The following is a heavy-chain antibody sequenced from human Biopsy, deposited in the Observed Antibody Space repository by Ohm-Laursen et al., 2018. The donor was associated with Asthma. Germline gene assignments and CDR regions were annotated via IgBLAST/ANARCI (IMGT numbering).Heavy chain of an antibody. Sequence: SLRLSCAASGFTLDEYYLIYTRQVPGKGLEWVYSISSSGSTKYPAESVQGRFTISRDNAQKSLFLQMNSLRAEDTAIYFCARVLQSSDRGPFYFFALDVWGQGTTVAVS. CDR2: ISSSGSTK. V-gene: IGHV3-11*01. CDR3: ARVLQSSDRGPFYFFALDV. D-gene: IGHD6-25*01. CDR1: GFTLDEYY. J-gene: IGHJ6*02.